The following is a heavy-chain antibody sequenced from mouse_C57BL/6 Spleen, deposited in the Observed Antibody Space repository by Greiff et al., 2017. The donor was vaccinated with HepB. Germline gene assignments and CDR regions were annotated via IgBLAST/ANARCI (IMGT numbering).Heavy chain of an antibody. J-gene: IGHJ2*01. CDR1: GFSFNTYA. V-gene: IGHV10-1*01. CDR2: IRSKSNNYAT. D-gene: IGHD3-2*01. CDR3: VRSPRQPTFDY. Sequence: EVQGVESGGGLVQPKGSLKLSCAASGFSFNTYAMNWVRQAPGKGLEWVARIRSKSNNYATYYADSVKDRFTISRDDSDSMLYLQMNNLKTEETAIDYCVRSPRQPTFDYWGQGTTLTVSS.